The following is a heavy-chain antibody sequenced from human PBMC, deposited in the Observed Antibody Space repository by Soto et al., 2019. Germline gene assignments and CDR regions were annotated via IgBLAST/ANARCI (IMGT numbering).Heavy chain of an antibody. V-gene: IGHV3-30*18. CDR2: ISYDGSNK. J-gene: IGHJ6*04. D-gene: IGHD3-10*01. CDR3: AKSAQGFLMDV. Sequence: GGSLRLSCAASGFTFNSYGIHWVRQAPGKGLEWVAIISYDGSNKYYADSVKGRFTISRDNSKNTLYLQMNSLRAEDTAVYYCAKSAQGFLMDVRGKGTTVTVSS. CDR1: GFTFNSYG.